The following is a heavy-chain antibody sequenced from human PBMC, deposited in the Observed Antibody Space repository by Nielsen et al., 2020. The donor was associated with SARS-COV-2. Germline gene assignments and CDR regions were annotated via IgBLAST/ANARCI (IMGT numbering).Heavy chain of an antibody. CDR2: ISSSSSYI. D-gene: IGHD6-13*01. V-gene: IGHV3-21*04. J-gene: IGHJ4*02. Sequence: GGSLRLSCAASGFTFDDYAMNWVRQAPGKGLEWVSSISSSSSYIYYADSVKGRFTISRDNAKNSLYLQMNSLRAEDTALYYCAKDISPAIAAAEDWGQETLVTVSS. CDR1: GFTFDDYA. CDR3: AKDISPAIAAAED.